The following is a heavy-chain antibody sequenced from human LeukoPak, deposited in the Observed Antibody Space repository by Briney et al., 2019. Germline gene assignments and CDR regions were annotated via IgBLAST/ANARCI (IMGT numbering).Heavy chain of an antibody. CDR1: GGTFSSYA. Sequence: GSSVKVSCKASGGTFSSYAISWVRQAPGQGLEWMGWINPNSGGTNYAQKFQGRVTMTRDTSISTAYMELSRLRSDDTAVYYCARGYSSSWNWFDPWGQGTLVTVSS. CDR3: ARGYSSSWNWFDP. J-gene: IGHJ5*02. V-gene: IGHV1-2*02. CDR2: INPNSGGT. D-gene: IGHD6-13*01.